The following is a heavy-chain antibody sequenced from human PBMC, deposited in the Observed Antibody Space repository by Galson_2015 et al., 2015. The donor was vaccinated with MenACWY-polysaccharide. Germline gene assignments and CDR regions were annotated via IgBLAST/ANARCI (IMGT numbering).Heavy chain of an antibody. CDR1: YW. CDR2: INQDGSEK. D-gene: IGHD2-2*01. Sequence: YWMSWVRQAPGKGLEWVANINQDGSEKYYMGSVRGRFIISRDNAKNSLDLQMNSLRAEDSAVYFCARASPEYQLLFLPTVSRSFYYYMDVWGKGTTVTVSS. J-gene: IGHJ6*03. CDR3: ARASPEYQLLFLPTVSRSFYYYMDV. V-gene: IGHV3-7*03.